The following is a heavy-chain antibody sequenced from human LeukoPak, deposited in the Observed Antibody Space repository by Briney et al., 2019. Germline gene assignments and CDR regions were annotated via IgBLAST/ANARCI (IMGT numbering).Heavy chain of an antibody. CDR1: GFTFRSYE. D-gene: IGHD5-24*01. CDR3: ARGLNSLDY. V-gene: IGHV3-48*03. CDR2: ISSSGSTI. Sequence: HPGGSLRLSCAASGFTFRSYEMNWVRQAPGKGLEWVSYISSSGSTIYYADSVKGRFTISRDNAKSSLYLQMNSLRAEDTAVYYCARGLNSLDYWGQGTLVTVSS. J-gene: IGHJ4*02.